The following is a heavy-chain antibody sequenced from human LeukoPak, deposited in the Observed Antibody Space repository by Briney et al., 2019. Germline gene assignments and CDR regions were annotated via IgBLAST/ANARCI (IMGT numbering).Heavy chain of an antibody. V-gene: IGHV3-30*03. D-gene: IGHD5-18*01. Sequence: PGGSLRLSCAASGFTFSSYSMHWVRQAPGKGLEWVVRIGPDGSTEHYTDSVKGRFTISRDNSRKTVYSEMNSLRVEDTAVYYCARDGDYSSGYGKDYWGQGTLVTVSS. CDR2: IGPDGSTE. CDR1: GFTFSSYS. CDR3: ARDGDYSSGYGKDY. J-gene: IGHJ4*02.